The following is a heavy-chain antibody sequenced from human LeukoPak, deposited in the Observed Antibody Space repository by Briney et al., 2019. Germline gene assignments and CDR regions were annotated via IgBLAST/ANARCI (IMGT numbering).Heavy chain of an antibody. CDR1: GFTFSSYA. J-gene: IGHJ4*02. D-gene: IGHD3-9*01. V-gene: IGHV3-30-3*01. CDR2: ISYDGSSK. Sequence: GGSLRLSCAASGFTFSSYAMHWVRQAPGRGLECMAVISYDGSSKYYAESVKGRFTISRDNSTNTLYLQMNSLRAEDTFVYKRETAYDILTGYYVFWGQGTLVTVSS. CDR3: ETAYDILTGYYVF.